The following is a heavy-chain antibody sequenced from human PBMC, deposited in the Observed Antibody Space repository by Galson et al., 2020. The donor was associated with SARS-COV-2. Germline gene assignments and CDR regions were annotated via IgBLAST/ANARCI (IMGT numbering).Heavy chain of an antibody. CDR2: IYYSGST. CDR3: ARQGDILTGYYRSYFDY. J-gene: IGHJ4*02. D-gene: IGHD3-9*01. CDR1: GGSISSRSYY. V-gene: IGHV4-39*01. Sequence: ETSETLSLTCTVSGGSISSRSYYWGWIRQPPGKGLEWIGSIYYSGSTYYNPSLKSRATISVDTSKNQFPLKPSSVTAADTAVYYCARQGDILTGYYRSYFDYWGQGTLVTVSS.